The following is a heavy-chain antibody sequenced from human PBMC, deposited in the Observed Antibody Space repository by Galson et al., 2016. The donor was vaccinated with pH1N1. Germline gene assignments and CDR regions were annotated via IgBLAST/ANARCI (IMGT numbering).Heavy chain of an antibody. J-gene: IGHJ4*02. D-gene: IGHD3-22*01. CDR2: IKQDGSEK. V-gene: IGHV3-7*01. CDR1: GFTFSSHW. Sequence: SLRLSCAASGFTFSSHWMSWVRQAPGKGLEWVANIKQDGSEKYYADSLKGRFTISRDNTKNSLYLQMNSLRAEDTAVYYCARGFRDSSGYYFSDYWGQGTLVTVSS. CDR3: ARGFRDSSGYYFSDY.